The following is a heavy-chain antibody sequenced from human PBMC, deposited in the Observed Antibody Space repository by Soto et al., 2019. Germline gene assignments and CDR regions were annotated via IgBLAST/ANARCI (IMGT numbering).Heavy chain of an antibody. CDR3: ARVKQQLVRRGYYFDY. Sequence: ASVKVSCKASGYTFTSYAMNWVRQAPGQGLEWMGWISAYNGNTNYAQKLQGRVTMTTDTSTSTAYMELRSLRSDDTAVYYCARVKQQLVRRGYYFDYWGQGTLVTVSS. V-gene: IGHV1-18*01. CDR2: ISAYNGNT. D-gene: IGHD6-13*01. J-gene: IGHJ4*02. CDR1: GYTFTSYA.